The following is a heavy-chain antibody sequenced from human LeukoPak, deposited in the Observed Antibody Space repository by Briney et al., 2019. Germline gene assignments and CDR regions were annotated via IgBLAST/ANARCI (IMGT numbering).Heavy chain of an antibody. CDR3: ARDLGSLTVTPSPPSGYFDL. CDR1: GGSISSSSYY. Sequence: SETLSLTCTVSGGSISSSSYYWGWIRQPPGKGLEWIGSIYYSGSTYYNPSLKSRVTISVDTSKNQFSLKLSSVTAADTAVYYCARDLGSLTVTPSPPSGYFDLWGRGTLVTVSS. D-gene: IGHD4-17*01. J-gene: IGHJ2*01. CDR2: IYYSGST. V-gene: IGHV4-39*02.